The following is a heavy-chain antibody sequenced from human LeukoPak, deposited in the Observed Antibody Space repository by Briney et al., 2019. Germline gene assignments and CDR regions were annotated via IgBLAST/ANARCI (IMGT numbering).Heavy chain of an antibody. CDR3: LPTYCGGDCYSGGFDY. CDR1: GFTLSSYW. CDR2: INSDGSGT. D-gene: IGHD2-21*02. J-gene: IGHJ4*02. V-gene: IGHV3-74*01. Sequence: PGGSLRLSCAASGFTLSSYWMHWVRQAPGKGLVWVSRINSDGSGTSYADSVKGRFTISRDNAKNTLYLQMNSLRAEDTAVYYCLPTYCGGDCYSGGFDYWGQGTLVTVSS.